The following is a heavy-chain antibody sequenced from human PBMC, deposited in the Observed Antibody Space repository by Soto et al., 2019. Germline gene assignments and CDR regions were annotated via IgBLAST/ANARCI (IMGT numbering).Heavy chain of an antibody. J-gene: IGHJ4*02. CDR3: ARDRRDGYKRYVEF. Sequence: SETLSLTCTVSGVSITSYFWSWIRQTPGKGLDWIGSISFSGATYSNPSLKGRAALSVDTSENRRSLTLNSVTSADTAVYFCARDRRDGYKRYVEFWGRGNQVTVSS. V-gene: IGHV4-59*01. CDR2: ISFSGAT. D-gene: IGHD5-12*01. CDR1: GVSITSYF.